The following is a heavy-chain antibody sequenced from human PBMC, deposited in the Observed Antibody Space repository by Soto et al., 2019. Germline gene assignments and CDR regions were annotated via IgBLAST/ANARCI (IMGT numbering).Heavy chain of an antibody. CDR3: ARALGKYYDFWSGYSTQFDY. CDR1: GYTFTSYG. D-gene: IGHD3-3*01. V-gene: IGHV1-18*01. J-gene: IGHJ4*02. Sequence: QVQLVQSGAEVKKPGASVKVSCKASGYTFTSYGISWVRQAPGQGLEWMGWISAYNGNTNYAQKLQGRVTMTTDTSKRTAYMELRSLRSDDTAVYYCARALGKYYDFWSGYSTQFDYWGQGTLVTVSS. CDR2: ISAYNGNT.